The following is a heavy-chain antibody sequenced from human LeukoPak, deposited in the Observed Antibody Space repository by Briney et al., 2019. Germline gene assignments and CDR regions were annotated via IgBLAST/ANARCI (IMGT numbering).Heavy chain of an antibody. CDR2: IYDRGPA. Sequence: SQTLSLTRTVSGYATTSGGFSWNWIRQPPGKGLEWIGCIYDRGPAYYNPSLKSRFTISVDRSKNQFSLKLSSVTAADTAVYYCTAHYGSGSYQFDYWGQGTLVTVSS. CDR1: GYATTSGGFS. D-gene: IGHD3-10*01. V-gene: IGHV4-30-2*01. CDR3: TAHYGSGSYQFDY. J-gene: IGHJ4*02.